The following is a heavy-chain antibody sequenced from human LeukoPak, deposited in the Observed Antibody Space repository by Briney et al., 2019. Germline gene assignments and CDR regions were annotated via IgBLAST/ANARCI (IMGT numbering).Heavy chain of an antibody. CDR1: GFTFSSYS. CDR2: ISSSSSTI. D-gene: IGHD3-3*01. CDR3: AREATSNIRFYYYMDV. J-gene: IGHJ6*03. Sequence: GGSLRLSCAASGFTFSSYSMNWVRQAPGKGLEWVSYISSSSSTIYYADSVKGRFTISRDNAKNSLYLQMNSLRAEDTAVYYCAREATSNIRFYYYMDVWGKGTTVTVSS. V-gene: IGHV3-48*01.